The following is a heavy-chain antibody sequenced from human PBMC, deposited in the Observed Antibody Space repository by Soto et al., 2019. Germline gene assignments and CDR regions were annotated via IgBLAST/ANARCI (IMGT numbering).Heavy chain of an antibody. V-gene: IGHV3-9*01. D-gene: IGHD5-18*01. J-gene: IGHJ4*02. CDR1: GFTYDDYG. CDR2: VSWNSGST. CDR3: AKATRSGWIQYYFDC. Sequence: LRLSCVASGFTYDDYGMHWVRQAPGKGLEWVAGVSWNSGSTGYADSVKGRFTISRDNAKNSLFLQMNSLRLDDTAFYFCAKATRSGWIQYYFDCWGQGTLVTVSS.